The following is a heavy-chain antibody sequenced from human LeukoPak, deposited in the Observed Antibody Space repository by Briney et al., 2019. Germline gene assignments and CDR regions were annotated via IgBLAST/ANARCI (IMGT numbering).Heavy chain of an antibody. CDR1: GGSISSYY. D-gene: IGHD5-18*01. Sequence: SETLSLTCTVSGGSISSYYWSWIRQPAGKGLEWIGRIYTSGSTNYNPSLKSRVTMSVDTSKNQFSLKLGSVTAADTAVYYCARARGYSYGSPDTFDIWGQGTMVTVSS. V-gene: IGHV4-4*07. J-gene: IGHJ3*02. CDR3: ARARGYSYGSPDTFDI. CDR2: IYTSGST.